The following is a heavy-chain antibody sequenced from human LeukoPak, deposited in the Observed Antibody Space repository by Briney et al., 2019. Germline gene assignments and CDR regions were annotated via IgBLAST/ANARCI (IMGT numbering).Heavy chain of an antibody. Sequence: GGSLRLSCAASGFTFSLYNMNWVRQAPGKGLVWVSSISGSSSYIYYADSLKGRFTISRDNAKTSLYLQMNSLRAEDTAVYYCATRFGEYYYFDYWGQGTLVTVSS. CDR2: ISGSSSYI. D-gene: IGHD3-10*01. V-gene: IGHV3-21*01. CDR1: GFTFSLYN. CDR3: ATRFGEYYYFDY. J-gene: IGHJ4*02.